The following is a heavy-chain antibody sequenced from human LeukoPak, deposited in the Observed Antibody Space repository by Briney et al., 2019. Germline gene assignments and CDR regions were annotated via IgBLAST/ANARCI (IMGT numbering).Heavy chain of an antibody. CDR3: ARDEAYSGTYAVT. J-gene: IGHJ5*02. Sequence: GGSLRLSCAASGFTSSSYSMNWVRQAPGKGLEWVSYISSSSGTIHYADSVKGRFTISRDNAKNLLFLQMDSLRDEDTAVYYCARDEAYSGTYAVTWGQGTLVTVSS. V-gene: IGHV3-48*02. D-gene: IGHD1-26*01. CDR2: ISSSSGTI. CDR1: GFTSSSYS.